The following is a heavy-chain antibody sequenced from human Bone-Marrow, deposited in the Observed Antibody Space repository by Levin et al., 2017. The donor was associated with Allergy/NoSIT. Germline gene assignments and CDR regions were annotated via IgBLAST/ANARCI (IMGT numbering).Heavy chain of an antibody. V-gene: IGHV1-18*04. CDR1: GSTSRNYI. Sequence: GESLKISCKASGSTSRNYIVGWVRLAPGQGLEWMGWISTYKGDTDYAQKFQGRISMTTDSSTSTVYMELSNLRSDDTAVYHCARVLRYYGPGKRAELRWGVSRYYYYGVDVWGQGTTVTVSS. J-gene: IGHJ6*02. D-gene: IGHD3-10*01. CDR2: ISTYKGDT. CDR3: ARVLRYYGPGKRAELRWGVSRYYYYGVDV.